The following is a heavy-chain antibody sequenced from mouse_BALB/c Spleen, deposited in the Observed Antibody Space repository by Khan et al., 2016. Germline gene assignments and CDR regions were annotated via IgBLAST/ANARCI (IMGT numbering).Heavy chain of an antibody. CDR2: ILPGSGST. V-gene: IGHV1-9*01. J-gene: IGHJ2*01. CDR1: GYTFSSYW. CDR3: ARTDRRGYFDY. Sequence: QVQLKQSGAELMKPGASVKISCKATGYTFSSYWIEWVKQRPGHGLEWIGEILPGSGSTNYNEKFRGKATFTADTSSTTAYMQLSSLTYEDSAVHYCARTDRRGYFDYWGQGTTLTVSS.